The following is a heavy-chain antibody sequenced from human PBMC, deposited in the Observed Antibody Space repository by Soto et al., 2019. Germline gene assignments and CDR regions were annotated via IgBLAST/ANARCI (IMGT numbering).Heavy chain of an antibody. CDR3: ARVRIQLWLPGYFDL. V-gene: IGHV4-31*03. J-gene: IGHJ2*01. CDR1: GGSISSGGYY. D-gene: IGHD5-18*01. CDR2: IYYSGST. Sequence: QVQLQESGPGLVKPSQTLSLTCTVSGGSISSGGYYWSWIRQHPGKGLEWIGYIYYSGSTYYNPCLKSRVTISVDTSKNQSSLKLSSVTAADTAVYYCARVRIQLWLPGYFDLWGRGTLVTVSS.